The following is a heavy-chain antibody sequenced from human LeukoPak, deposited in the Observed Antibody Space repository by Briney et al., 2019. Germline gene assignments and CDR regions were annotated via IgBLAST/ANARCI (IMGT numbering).Heavy chain of an antibody. Sequence: GGSLRLSCAASGFTLSSYAMSWVRQAPGKGLEWVSAISGSGGSTYYADSVKGRFTISRDNSKNTLYLQMNSLRAEDTAVYYCAKPLVVVTATPDAFDIWGQGTMVTVSS. CDR1: GFTLSSYA. CDR3: AKPLVVVTATPDAFDI. J-gene: IGHJ3*02. D-gene: IGHD2-21*02. V-gene: IGHV3-23*01. CDR2: ISGSGGST.